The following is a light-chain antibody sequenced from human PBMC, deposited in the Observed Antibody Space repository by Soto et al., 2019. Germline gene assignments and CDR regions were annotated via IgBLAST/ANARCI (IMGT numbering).Light chain of an antibody. CDR1: SSDFGGYNY. CDR3: SSYTSSSTV. Sequence: QSVLTQPAPVSGSPGQSITMSCTGTSSDFGGYNYVSWYQQHPGKAPKLMIYEVSNRPSGVSNRFSGSKSGNTAPLTISGLQAEDEADYYCSSYTSSSTVFGTGTKVTVL. V-gene: IGLV2-14*01. J-gene: IGLJ1*01. CDR2: EVS.